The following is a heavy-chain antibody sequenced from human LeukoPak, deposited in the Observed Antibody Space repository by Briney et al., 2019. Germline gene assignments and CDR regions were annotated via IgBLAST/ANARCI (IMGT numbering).Heavy chain of an antibody. CDR3: TRRVSIAARDYYYYYYMDV. D-gene: IGHD6-6*01. CDR1: GYKFTSYW. V-gene: IGHV5-51*01. J-gene: IGHJ6*03. CDR2: LYPIDFDK. Sequence: GESLKISCKASGYKFTSYWIAWVRQKPGHGLEWMGSLYPIDFDKTYSPSFQGQVTMSADKSISTAYLQWSSLKASDTAMYYCTRRVSIAARDYYYYYYMDVWGKGTTVTVSS.